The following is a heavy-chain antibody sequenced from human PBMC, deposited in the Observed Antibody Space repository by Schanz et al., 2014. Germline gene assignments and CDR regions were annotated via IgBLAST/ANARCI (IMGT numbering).Heavy chain of an antibody. Sequence: QVQLVQSGAEVKKPGASVKVSCKASGYTFTSYSMHWVRQAPGQGLEWMGIINLSGGSTNNAQKFQGRLTMTTDTSTSTAYMELRSLRSDDTAVYYCARGGYSSGWYDRDIAHFDYWRQGTLVTVSS. CDR1: GYTFTSYS. CDR2: INLSGGST. D-gene: IGHD6-19*01. J-gene: IGHJ4*02. CDR3: ARGGYSSGWYDRDIAHFDY. V-gene: IGHV1-46*01.